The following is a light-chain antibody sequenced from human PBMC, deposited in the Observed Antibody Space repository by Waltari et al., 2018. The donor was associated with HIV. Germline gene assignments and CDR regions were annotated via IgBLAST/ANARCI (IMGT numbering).Light chain of an antibody. CDR1: SSDIGGYDI. J-gene: IGLJ3*02. CDR2: EVT. Sequence: QSALTQPASVSGSPGQSITISCTGTSSDIGGYDIVSWFQRHPGNSPNVMIYEVTKRPSGVSNRFSGSKSCNTASLTISGLQAEDEADYYCCSYAGGTTSVFGGGTKLTVL. CDR3: CSYAGGTTSV. V-gene: IGLV2-23*02.